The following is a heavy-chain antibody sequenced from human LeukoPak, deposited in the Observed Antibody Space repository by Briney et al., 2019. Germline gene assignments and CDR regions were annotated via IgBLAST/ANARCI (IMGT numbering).Heavy chain of an antibody. CDR3: AREGADIAAADS. D-gene: IGHD6-13*01. CDR2: IIPIFGTA. J-gene: IGHJ4*02. CDR1: GYTFTSYG. Sequence: GASVKVPCKASGYTFTSYGISWVRQAPGQGLEWMGGIIPIFGTANYAQKFQGRVTITADESTSTAYMELSSLRSEDTAVYYCAREGADIAAADSWGQGTLVTVSS. V-gene: IGHV1-69*13.